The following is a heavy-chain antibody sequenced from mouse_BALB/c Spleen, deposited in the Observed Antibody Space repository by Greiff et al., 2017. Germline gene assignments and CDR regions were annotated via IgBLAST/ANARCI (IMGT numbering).Heavy chain of an antibody. V-gene: IGHV1S29*02. J-gene: IGHJ4*01. CDR2: IYPYNGGT. Sequence: VQLQQSGPELVKPGASVKISCKASGYTFTDYNMHWVKQSHGKSLEWIGYIYPYNGGTGYNQKFKSKATLTVDNSSSTAYMELRSLTSEDSAVYYCARRGITTVSYAMDYWGQGTSVTVSS. CDR1: GYTFTDYN. CDR3: ARRGITTVSYAMDY. D-gene: IGHD1-1*01.